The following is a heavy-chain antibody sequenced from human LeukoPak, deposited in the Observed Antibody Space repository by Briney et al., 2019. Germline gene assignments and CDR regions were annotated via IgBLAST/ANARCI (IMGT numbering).Heavy chain of an antibody. Sequence: SETLSLTCAVYGGSFSGYYWSWIRQPPGKGLEWIGEINHSGSTNYNPSLKSRATISVDTSKNQFSLKLSSVTAADTAVYYCARGLSVVPAAIWGYFDLWGRGTLVTVSS. CDR2: INHSGST. CDR3: ARGLSVVPAAIWGYFDL. J-gene: IGHJ2*01. CDR1: GGSFSGYY. D-gene: IGHD2-2*02. V-gene: IGHV4-34*01.